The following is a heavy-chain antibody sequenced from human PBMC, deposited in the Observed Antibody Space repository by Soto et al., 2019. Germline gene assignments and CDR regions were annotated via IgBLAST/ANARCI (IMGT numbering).Heavy chain of an antibody. CDR3: ARKDYYYYYMDV. CDR1: GGSISSGGYY. V-gene: IGHV4-31*03. J-gene: IGHJ6*03. CDR2: IYYSGST. Sequence: SETLSLTCTVSGGSISSGGYYWSWIRQHPGKGLEWIGYIYYSGSTYYNPSLKSRVTISVDTSKNQFSLKLSSVTAADTAVYYCARKDYYYYYMDVWGKGTTVTVS.